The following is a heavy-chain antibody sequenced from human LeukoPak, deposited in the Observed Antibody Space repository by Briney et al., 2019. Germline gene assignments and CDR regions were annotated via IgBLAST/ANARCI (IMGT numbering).Heavy chain of an antibody. Sequence: GASVKVSCKASGYTFTGYYIHWVRQAPGQGLEWMGRFNPNSGGTNYAQKVQDSVTMTRATSISTAYMELSRLRSDDTAVYYCARGTSSGNSNWFDPWGQGTLVTVSS. CDR3: ARGTSSGNSNWFDP. V-gene: IGHV1-2*06. D-gene: IGHD4-23*01. CDR1: GYTFTGYY. J-gene: IGHJ5*02. CDR2: FNPNSGGT.